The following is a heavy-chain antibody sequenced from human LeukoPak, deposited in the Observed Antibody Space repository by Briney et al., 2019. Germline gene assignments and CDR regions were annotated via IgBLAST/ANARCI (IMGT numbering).Heavy chain of an antibody. CDR3: ARDRGWIQHDI. D-gene: IGHD5-18*01. CDR2: IKGDGSAK. CDR1: GFAFSDSW. Sequence: GGSLRLACAASGFAFSDSWMTWIRQAPGKGLEWVAFIKGDGSAKKYVDSVKGRFTISRDNAKNSLFLQMNSLRAEDTAVYYCARDRGWIQHDIWGQGTMVTVSS. V-gene: IGHV3-7*01. J-gene: IGHJ3*02.